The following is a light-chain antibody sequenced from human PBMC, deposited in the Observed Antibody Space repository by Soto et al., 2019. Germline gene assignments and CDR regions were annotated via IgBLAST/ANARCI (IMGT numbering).Light chain of an antibody. CDR1: SSDVGDSNY. CDR3: SSYTTSSTEV. CDR2: EVS. J-gene: IGLJ1*01. V-gene: IGLV2-14*01. Sequence: QSVLTQPASVSGSPGQSITISCTGTSSDVGDSNYVSWYQQHPGKAPKLMIYEVSNRPSGVSNRFSGSKSGNTASLTISGLQAEDEADYYCSSYTTSSTEVFGTGTKLTVL.